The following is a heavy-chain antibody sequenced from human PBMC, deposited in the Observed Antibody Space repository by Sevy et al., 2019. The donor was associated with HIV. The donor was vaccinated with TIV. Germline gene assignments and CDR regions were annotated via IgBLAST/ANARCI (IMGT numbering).Heavy chain of an antibody. J-gene: IGHJ6*02. CDR2: IRYDGSNK. Sequence: GGSLRLSCAASAFTFSTYDMHWVRQAPGKGLEWVAYIRYDGSNKYYGDSVRGRFTISRDNSKSTLYVQLNSLRAEDTAVYYCARGRKTTQEWLEELDYYYGMDVWGQGTSVTVSS. CDR1: AFTFSTYD. D-gene: IGHD2-8*01. CDR3: ARGRKTTQEWLEELDYYYGMDV. V-gene: IGHV3-30*02.